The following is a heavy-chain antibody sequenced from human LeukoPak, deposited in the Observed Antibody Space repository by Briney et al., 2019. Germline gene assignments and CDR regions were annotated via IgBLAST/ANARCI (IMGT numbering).Heavy chain of an antibody. D-gene: IGHD2-15*01. V-gene: IGHV3-48*03. CDR1: GFTLSSYE. CDR2: ISSSGSTI. J-gene: IGHJ4*02. Sequence: GGSLRLSCAASGFTLSSYEMNWVRQAPGKGLEWVSYISSSGSTIYYADSVKGRFTISRDNAKNSLYLQMNSLRAEDTAVYYCARGYDIVVVVAATGLDYWGQGTLVTVSS. CDR3: ARGYDIVVVVAATGLDY.